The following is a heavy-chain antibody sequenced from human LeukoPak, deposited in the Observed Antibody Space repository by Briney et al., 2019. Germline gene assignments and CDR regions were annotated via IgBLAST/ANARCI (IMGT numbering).Heavy chain of an antibody. D-gene: IGHD6-13*01. V-gene: IGHV3-30-3*01. CDR1: GFTFSSYA. Sequence: GGSLRLSCAASGFTFSSYAMHWVRQAPGKGLEWVAVISYDGSNKYYADSVKGRFTISRDNSKNTLYLQMNSLRAEDTAVYYCAKDWGIAAAAAPIDYWGQGTLVTVSS. CDR3: AKDWGIAAAAAPIDY. J-gene: IGHJ4*02. CDR2: ISYDGSNK.